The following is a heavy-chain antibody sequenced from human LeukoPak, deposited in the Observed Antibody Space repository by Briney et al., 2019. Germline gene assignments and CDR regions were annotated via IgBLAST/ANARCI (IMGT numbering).Heavy chain of an antibody. CDR2: IIPIFGTA. CDR1: GGTFSSYA. V-gene: IGHV1-69*06. D-gene: IGHD3-9*01. CDR3: AITYYDILTGYYVYDAFDI. Sequence: ASVKVSRKASGGTFSSYAISWVRQAPGQGLEWMGGIIPIFGTANYAQKFQGRVTITADKSTSTAYMELSSLRSEDTAVYYCAITYYDILTGYYVYDAFDIWGQGTMVTVSS. J-gene: IGHJ3*02.